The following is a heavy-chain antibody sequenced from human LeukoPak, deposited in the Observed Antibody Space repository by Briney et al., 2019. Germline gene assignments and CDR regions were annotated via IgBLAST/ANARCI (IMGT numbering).Heavy chain of an antibody. J-gene: IGHJ4*02. CDR3: ATTVTTGVNDY. CDR2: IYSGGST. V-gene: IGHV3-66*01. D-gene: IGHD4-17*01. Sequence: PAGSLRLSCAASGFTVSSNYMSWVRQAPGKGLEWVSVIYSGGSTYYADSVKGRFTISRDNSKNTLYLQMNSLRAEDTAVYYCATTVTTGVNDYWGQGTLVTVSS. CDR1: GFTVSSNY.